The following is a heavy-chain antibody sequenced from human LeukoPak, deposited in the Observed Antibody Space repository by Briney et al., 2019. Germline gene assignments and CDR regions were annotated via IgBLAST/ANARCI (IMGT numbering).Heavy chain of an antibody. CDR2: ISSSSSYT. CDR1: GFTFSDYY. Sequence: PGRSLRLSCAASGFTFSDYYMSWIRQAPGKGLEWVSYISSSSSYTNYADSVKGRFTISRDNAKNSLYLQMNSLRAEDTAVYYCARVSGSYRDAFDIWGQGTMVTVSS. J-gene: IGHJ3*02. D-gene: IGHD1-26*01. CDR3: ARVSGSYRDAFDI. V-gene: IGHV3-11*05.